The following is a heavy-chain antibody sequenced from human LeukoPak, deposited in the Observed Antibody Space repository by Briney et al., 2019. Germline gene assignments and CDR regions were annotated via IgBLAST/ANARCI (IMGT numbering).Heavy chain of an antibody. J-gene: IGHJ4*02. Sequence: GGSLRLSCAASGFIFSSLWMSWVRQAPGKGLEWVASMKPDGSDKYYVDSVKGRFTISRDNTKNSLFLQMDSLRAEDTAVYYCARSSYDLRGQGTLVTVSS. D-gene: IGHD5-12*01. V-gene: IGHV3-7*01. CDR2: MKPDGSDK. CDR1: GFIFSSLW. CDR3: ARSSYDL.